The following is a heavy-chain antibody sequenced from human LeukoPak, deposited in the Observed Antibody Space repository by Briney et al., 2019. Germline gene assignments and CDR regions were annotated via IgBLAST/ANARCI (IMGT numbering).Heavy chain of an antibody. CDR1: GFTFTSYE. CDR2: IDNDGWPT. Sequence: SGGSLRLSCAASGFTFTSYEMNWVRQAPGKGLEWISYIDNDGWPTYYAVSVKGRFTITRGNAKSSLYLQMDSLTVEDTAVYYCARDLIGWSLDPWGQGTLVTVSS. CDR3: ARDLIGWSLDP. J-gene: IGHJ5*02. V-gene: IGHV3-48*03. D-gene: IGHD2-2*03.